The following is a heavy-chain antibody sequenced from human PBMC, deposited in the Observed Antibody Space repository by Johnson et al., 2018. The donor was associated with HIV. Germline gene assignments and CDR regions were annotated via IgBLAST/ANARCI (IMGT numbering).Heavy chain of an antibody. V-gene: IGHV3-30*19. D-gene: IGHD3-22*01. J-gene: IGHJ3*02. CDR2: ISYDGSNK. Sequence: QVQLVESGGGVVQPGGSLRLSCAASGFTFSSYGMHWVRQAPGKGLEWVAVISYDGSNKFYTDSVKGRFTFSRDNSKNTLYLQMNSLRAEETAVYYCAKGQSSGYPKDAFDIWGQGTMVIVSS. CDR1: GFTFSSYG. CDR3: AKGQSSGYPKDAFDI.